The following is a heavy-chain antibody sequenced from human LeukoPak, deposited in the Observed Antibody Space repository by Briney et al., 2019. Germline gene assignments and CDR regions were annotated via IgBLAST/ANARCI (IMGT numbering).Heavy chain of an antibody. CDR1: GYTFTSYG. J-gene: IGHJ4*02. CDR3: ARDTYFDTTPLDY. Sequence: ASVKVSCTASGYTFTSYGISWVRQAPGQGLEWMGWISAYNGNTNYAQKLQGRVTLTTDKSTTTAYMELRSLRSDDTAVYYCARDTYFDTTPLDYWGQGTLITVSS. D-gene: IGHD3-22*01. CDR2: ISAYNGNT. V-gene: IGHV1-18*01.